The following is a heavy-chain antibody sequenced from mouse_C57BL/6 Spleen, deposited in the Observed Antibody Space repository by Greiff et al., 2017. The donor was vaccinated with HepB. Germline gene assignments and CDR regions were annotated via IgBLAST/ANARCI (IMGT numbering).Heavy chain of an antibody. Sequence: EVQVVESGGGLVQPGGSLSLSCAASGFTFTDYYMSWVRQPPGKALEWLGFIRNKANGYTTEYSASVKGRFTISRDNSQSILYLQMNALRAEDSATYYCASYYYYGSSLSYWGQGTLVTVSA. V-gene: IGHV7-3*01. CDR1: GFTFTDYY. J-gene: IGHJ3*01. CDR2: IRNKANGYTT. CDR3: ASYYYYGSSLSY. D-gene: IGHD1-1*01.